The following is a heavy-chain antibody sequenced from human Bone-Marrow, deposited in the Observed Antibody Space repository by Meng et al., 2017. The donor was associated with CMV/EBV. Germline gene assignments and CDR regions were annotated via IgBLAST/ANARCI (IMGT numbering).Heavy chain of an antibody. D-gene: IGHD2-15*01. V-gene: IGHV4-4*02. CDR3: ARVRLGWSGGSCSGWFDP. J-gene: IGHJ5*02. CDR1: GGSISSSNW. Sequence: SETLSLTCEVSGGSISSSNWWSWVRQPPGKGLEWIGEIYHSGSTNYNPSLKSRVTISVDKSKNPSSLKLSAVTAADTAEDYGARVRLGWSGGSCSGWFDPWGQGTLVTVYS. CDR2: IYHSGST.